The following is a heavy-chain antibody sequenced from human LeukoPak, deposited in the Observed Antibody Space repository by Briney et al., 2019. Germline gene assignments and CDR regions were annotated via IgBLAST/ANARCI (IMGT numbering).Heavy chain of an antibody. J-gene: IGHJ5*02. CDR2: IWYDGSNK. CDR1: GFTFSAYG. Sequence: GGSLRLSCAASGFTFSAYGFHWVRQAPGKGLEWVAIIWYDGSNKYYADSVKGRFTISRDNSKNTLYLQMNSLRAEDTAIYYCARARLEGTGPHWFDPWGQGTLVIVSS. D-gene: IGHD1-1*01. V-gene: IGHV3-33*01. CDR3: ARARLEGTGPHWFDP.